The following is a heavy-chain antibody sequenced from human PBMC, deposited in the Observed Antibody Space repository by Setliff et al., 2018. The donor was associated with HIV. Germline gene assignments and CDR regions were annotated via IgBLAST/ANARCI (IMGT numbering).Heavy chain of an antibody. V-gene: IGHV1-46*01. CDR1: GYSFTSYS. D-gene: IGHD3-10*01. J-gene: IGHJ4*02. Sequence: WASVKVSCKASGYSFTSYSMHWVRQTPGQGLEWMVVINPRSGFRIYVQKIKGRVTMTWDTSTTTIYMELRSLTSDDTAVYYCAXXDSVGGGFEYLGPGTLVTVSS. CDR3: AXXDSVGGGFEY. CDR2: INPRSGFR.